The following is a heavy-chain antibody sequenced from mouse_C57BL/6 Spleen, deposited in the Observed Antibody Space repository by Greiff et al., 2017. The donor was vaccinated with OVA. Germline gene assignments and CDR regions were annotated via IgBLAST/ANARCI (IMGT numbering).Heavy chain of an antibody. V-gene: IGHV1-63*01. CDR3: ARNYGPYFDY. CDR1: GYTFTNYW. Sequence: LVESGAELVRPGTSVKMSCKASGYTFTNYWIGWAKQRPGHGLEWIGDIYPGGGYTNYNEKFKGKATLTADKSSSTAYMQFSSLTSEDSAIYYCARNYGPYFDYWGQGTTLTVSS. CDR2: IYPGGGYT. J-gene: IGHJ2*01. D-gene: IGHD1-1*01.